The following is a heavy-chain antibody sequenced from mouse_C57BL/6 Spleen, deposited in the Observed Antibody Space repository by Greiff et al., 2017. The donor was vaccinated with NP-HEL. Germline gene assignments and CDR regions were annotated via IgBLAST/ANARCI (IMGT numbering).Heavy chain of an antibody. Sequence: EVKLEESEGGLVQPGSSMKLSCTASGFTFSDYYMAWVRQVPEKGLEWVANINYDGSSTYYLDSLKSRFIISRDNAKNILYLQMSSLKSEDTATYYCARESTMVTTKDYYLDYWGQGTTLTVSS. CDR1: GFTFSDYY. CDR3: ARESTMVTTKDYYLDY. V-gene: IGHV5-16*01. CDR2: INYDGSST. D-gene: IGHD2-2*01. J-gene: IGHJ2*01.